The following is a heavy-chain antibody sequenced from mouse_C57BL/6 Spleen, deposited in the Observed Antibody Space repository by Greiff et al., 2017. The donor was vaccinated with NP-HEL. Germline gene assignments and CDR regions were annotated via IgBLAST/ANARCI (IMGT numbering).Heavy chain of an antibody. D-gene: IGHD1-1*01. CDR2: INYDGSST. J-gene: IGHJ2*01. V-gene: IGHV5-16*01. CDR1: GFTFSDYY. Sequence: EVKLVESEGGLVQPGSSMKLSCTASGFTFSDYYMAWVRQVPEKGLEWVANINYDGSSTYYLDSLKSRFIISRDNAKNILYLQMSSLKSEDTATYYCARGGYYGSSPFDYWGQGTTLTVSS. CDR3: ARGGYYGSSPFDY.